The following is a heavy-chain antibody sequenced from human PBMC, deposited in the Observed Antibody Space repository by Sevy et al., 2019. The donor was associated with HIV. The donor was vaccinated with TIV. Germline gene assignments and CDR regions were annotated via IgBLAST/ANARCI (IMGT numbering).Heavy chain of an antibody. J-gene: IGHJ6*02. CDR1: GFPFNDHA. CDR2: VSWNCRNI. V-gene: IGHV3-9*01. D-gene: IGHD2-21*01. Sequence: GGSQRLSCAASGFPFNDHAMHWVRQVPGKGLEWVSGVSWNCRNIGYADSVKGRFTISRDNANHFLYLEMNSLRPEDTAFYYCAKDINRGCDGINCYPYYYYYYGLDVWGQGTTVTVSS. CDR3: AKDINRGCDGINCYPYYYYYYGLDV.